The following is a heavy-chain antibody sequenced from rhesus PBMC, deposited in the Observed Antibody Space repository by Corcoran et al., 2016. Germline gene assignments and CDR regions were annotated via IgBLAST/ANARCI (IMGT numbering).Heavy chain of an antibody. J-gene: IGHJ6*01. D-gene: IGHD4-23*01. CDR3: ARGSNLSGLDF. CDR1: GGSISSNF. CDR2: ISGSECTT. Sequence: QLQESGPGLVKPSETLSLTCAVSGGSISSNFWGWIRQPPGKGLVWIGSISGSECTTAYSPSLKSRVTISIDTSKTQFSLKVNSVTAADTAVYYCARGSNLSGLDFWGQGVAVTVSS. V-gene: IGHV4-160*01.